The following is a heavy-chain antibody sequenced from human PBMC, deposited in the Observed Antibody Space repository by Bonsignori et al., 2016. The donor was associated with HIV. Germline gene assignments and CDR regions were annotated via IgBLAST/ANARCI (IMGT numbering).Heavy chain of an antibody. Sequence: GESLKISCAASGFTFSSYWMSWVRQAPGKGLEWVANIKQDGSEKYYVDSVKGRFTISRDNAKNSLYLQMNSLRAEDTAVYYCARDEITMVRGVLDYWGQGTLVTVSS. V-gene: IGHV3-7*03. D-gene: IGHD3-10*01. CDR3: ARDEITMVRGVLDY. CDR1: GFTFSSYW. CDR2: IKQDGSEK. J-gene: IGHJ4*02.